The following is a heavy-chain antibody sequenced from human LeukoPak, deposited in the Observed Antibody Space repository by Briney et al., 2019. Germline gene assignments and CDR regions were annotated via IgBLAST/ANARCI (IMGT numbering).Heavy chain of an antibody. CDR1: GYTFTGYY. CDR2: INPNSGGT. CDR3: ARDDILTGYYIFDY. J-gene: IGHJ4*02. Sequence: ASVKVSCKASGYTFTGYYMHWVRQAPGQGLEWMGWINPNSGGTNYAQKFQGRVTMTRDTSISTAYMELSSLRSEDTAVYYCARDDILTGYYIFDYWGQGTLVTVSS. V-gene: IGHV1-2*02. D-gene: IGHD3-9*01.